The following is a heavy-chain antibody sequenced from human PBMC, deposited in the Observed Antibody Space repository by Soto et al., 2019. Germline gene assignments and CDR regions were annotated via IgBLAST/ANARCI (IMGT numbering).Heavy chain of an antibody. CDR3: ARSWNEHFDY. CDR1: GFTFSAYE. Sequence: PEGSLRLSCAASGFTFSAYEMNWVRQAPGKGLEWISYIPSTGGTIYYGDSVKGRFTISRDNAKNSLFLQMNSLRAEDTAVYYCARSWNEHFDYWGQGTLVTVSS. V-gene: IGHV3-48*03. CDR2: IPSTGGTI. J-gene: IGHJ4*02. D-gene: IGHD1-1*01.